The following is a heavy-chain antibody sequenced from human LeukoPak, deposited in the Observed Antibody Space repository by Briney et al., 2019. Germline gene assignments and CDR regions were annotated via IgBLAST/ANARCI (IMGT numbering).Heavy chain of an antibody. CDR1: GYTFTSYG. V-gene: IGHV1-2*02. D-gene: IGHD3-22*01. Sequence: ASVKVSCKASGYTFTSYGISWVRQAPGQGLEWMGWINPNSGGTNYAQKFQGRVTMTRDTSISTAYMELSRLRSDDTAVYYCARVPRSSGYYPGLDYWGQGTLVTVSS. CDR3: ARVPRSSGYYPGLDY. J-gene: IGHJ4*02. CDR2: INPNSGGT.